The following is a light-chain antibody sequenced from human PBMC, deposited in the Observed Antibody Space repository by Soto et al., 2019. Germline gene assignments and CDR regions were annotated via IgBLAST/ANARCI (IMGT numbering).Light chain of an antibody. CDR1: SSYVGGYNY. J-gene: IGLJ1*01. CDR3: SSYTSSSTLV. V-gene: IGLV2-14*01. Sequence: QSALTQPASVSGSPGQSITISCTGTSSYVGGYNYVSWYQQHPGKAPKLMIYDVSNRPSGVSNRFSGSKSGNTASLTISGLQAEHEADYYCSSYTSSSTLVFGTGTKVTVL. CDR2: DVS.